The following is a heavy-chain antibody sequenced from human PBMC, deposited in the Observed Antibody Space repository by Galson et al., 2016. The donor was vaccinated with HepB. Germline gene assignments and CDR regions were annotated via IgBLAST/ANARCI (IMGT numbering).Heavy chain of an antibody. V-gene: IGHV3-74*01. CDR3: ARDLSGPDP. Sequence: SLRLSCAVSGFTFRNHQLHWIRQVPGKGLMWVARIEGDGTRPIYAASVEGRFIISSDSAENTVYSQMNRLRAEDTALYYCARDLSGPDPWGQGTLVTVSP. J-gene: IGHJ5*02. CDR1: GFTFRNHQ. CDR2: IEGDGTRP.